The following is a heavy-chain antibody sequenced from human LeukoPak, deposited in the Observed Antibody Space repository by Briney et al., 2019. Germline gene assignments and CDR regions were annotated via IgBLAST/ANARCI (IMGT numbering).Heavy chain of an antibody. CDR1: GFTFSSYA. J-gene: IGHJ4*02. CDR3: TKDYIGGAATVFDC. D-gene: IGHD1-26*01. V-gene: IGHV3-23*01. CDR2: IYAGGGTT. Sequence: PGGSLRLSCAASGFTFSSYAMSWVRQAPGQGLEWVSGIYAGGGTTYYADSVKGRFTISRDDSKNTLYLQMNSLRAEDAAVYYCTKDYIGGAATVFDCWGQGTLVTVSS.